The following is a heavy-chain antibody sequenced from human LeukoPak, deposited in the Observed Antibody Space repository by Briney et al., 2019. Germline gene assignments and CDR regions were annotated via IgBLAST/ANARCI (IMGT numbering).Heavy chain of an antibody. D-gene: IGHD2-15*01. V-gene: IGHV1-69*04. J-gene: IGHJ3*02. Sequence: SVKVSCKASGGTFSSYAISWVRQAPGQGLEWMGRIIPILGIANYAQKFQGRVTITADKSTSTAYMELSSLRSEDTAVYYCATADCSGGSRYHDDAFDIWGQGTMVTVSS. CDR1: GGTFSSYA. CDR2: IIPILGIA. CDR3: ATADCSGGSRYHDDAFDI.